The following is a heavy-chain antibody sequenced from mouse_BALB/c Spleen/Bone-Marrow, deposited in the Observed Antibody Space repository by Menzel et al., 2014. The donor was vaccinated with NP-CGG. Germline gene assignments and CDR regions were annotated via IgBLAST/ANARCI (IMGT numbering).Heavy chain of an antibody. CDR1: GFTFSSYT. CDR2: INNGGVTT. J-gene: IGHJ2*01. Sequence: EVELMESGGVLVQPGGSLKLSCAASGFTFSSYTMSWVRQTPEKRLEWVAYINNGGVTTYYPDTVKGRFTISRDNAKNTLYLQMSSLKSEDTAMYYCARPYYDNYGYFDYWGQGTTLTVSS. V-gene: IGHV5-12-2*01. CDR3: ARPYYDNYGYFDY. D-gene: IGHD2-10*01.